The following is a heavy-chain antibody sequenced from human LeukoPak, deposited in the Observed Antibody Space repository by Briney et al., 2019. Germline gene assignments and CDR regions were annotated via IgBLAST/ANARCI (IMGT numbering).Heavy chain of an antibody. CDR2: ISYDGSNK. V-gene: IGHV3-30-3*01. J-gene: IGHJ4*02. D-gene: IGHD2-2*01. Sequence: GGSLRLSCAASGFTFGSFAMHWVRQAPGKGLEWVALISYDGSNKYYADSVKGRFTISRDNSKNTLYLQMNSLRPEDTAVYYCARSGLVVVPAANRFDSWGQGTLLTVSS. CDR3: ARSGLVVVPAANRFDS. CDR1: GFTFGSFA.